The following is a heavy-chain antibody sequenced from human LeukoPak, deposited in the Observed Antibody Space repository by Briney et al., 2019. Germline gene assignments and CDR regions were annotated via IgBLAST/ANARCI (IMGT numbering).Heavy chain of an antibody. CDR2: ISAYSGYT. CDR3: ARDAVSTTTAGGIDY. J-gene: IGHJ4*02. D-gene: IGHD5/OR15-5a*01. CDR1: GYTFTNYG. Sequence: GASVKVSCKASGYTFTNYGISWVRQAPGQGLEWMGWISAYSGYTHYAQKIQGRVTVTTEASTSTAYMELRSLTSYDTAVYYCARDAVSTTTAGGIDYWGQGTLVTVFS. V-gene: IGHV1-18*01.